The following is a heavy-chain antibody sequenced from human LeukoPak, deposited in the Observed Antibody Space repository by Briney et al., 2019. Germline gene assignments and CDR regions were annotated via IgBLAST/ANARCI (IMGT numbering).Heavy chain of an antibody. D-gene: IGHD3-10*01. Sequence: SETLSLTCTVSGDSISGFYWSWIRQPPGKGLEWIGYIYYSGSTNYNPSLKSRVTISVDTSKNQFSLKLSSVTAADTAVYYCARGGAAIYGSGSRKNWFDPWGQGTLVTVSS. CDR1: GDSISGFY. CDR2: IYYSGST. J-gene: IGHJ5*02. V-gene: IGHV4-59*12. CDR3: ARGGAAIYGSGSRKNWFDP.